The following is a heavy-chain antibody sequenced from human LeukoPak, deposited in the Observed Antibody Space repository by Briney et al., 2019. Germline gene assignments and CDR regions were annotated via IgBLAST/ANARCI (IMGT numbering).Heavy chain of an antibody. D-gene: IGHD3-22*01. Sequence: ASVKVSCKASGYTFTSYYMHWVRQAPGQGLEWMGIINPSGGSTSYAQKFQGRVTMTRDMSTSTVYMELSSLRSEDTAVYYCAKKTPGNYPYDYWGQGTLVTVSP. J-gene: IGHJ4*02. CDR3: AKKTPGNYPYDY. V-gene: IGHV1-46*01. CDR1: GYTFTSYY. CDR2: INPSGGST.